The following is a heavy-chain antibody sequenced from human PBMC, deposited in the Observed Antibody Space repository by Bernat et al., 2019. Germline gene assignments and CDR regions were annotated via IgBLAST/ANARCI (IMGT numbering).Heavy chain of an antibody. D-gene: IGHD3-10*01. Sequence: QVQLQQWGAGLLKPSETLSLTCAVYGGSFSGYYWSWIRQPPGKGLEWIGEINHSGSTNYNPSFKSRVTISVDTSKNQFSLKLSSVTAADTAVYYCARDPIPYYYGSGSRRWAFDIWGQGTMVTVSS. CDR1: GGSFSGYY. V-gene: IGHV4-34*01. CDR2: INHSGST. J-gene: IGHJ3*02. CDR3: ARDPIPYYYGSGSRRWAFDI.